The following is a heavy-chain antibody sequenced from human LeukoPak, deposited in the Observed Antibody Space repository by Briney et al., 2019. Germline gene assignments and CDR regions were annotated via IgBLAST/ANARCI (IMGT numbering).Heavy chain of an antibody. CDR2: IYPGDSET. CDR1: GYSFTSYW. V-gene: IGHV5-51*01. D-gene: IGHD1-26*01. J-gene: IGHJ4*02. Sequence: LGESLKISCKGSGYSFTSYWIGWVRQMPGKGLEWMGIIYPGDSETRCSPSFQGQVTLSADKSISTAYLQWRSLKASDTAMYYCARSSGATKFDYWGQGTLVTVSS. CDR3: ARSSGATKFDY.